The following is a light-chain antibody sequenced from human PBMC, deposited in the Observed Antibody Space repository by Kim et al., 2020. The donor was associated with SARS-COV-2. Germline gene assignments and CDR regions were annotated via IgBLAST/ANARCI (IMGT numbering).Light chain of an antibody. CDR2: GNS. V-gene: IGLV1-40*01. Sequence: RVTSTCTGSSSNIGAGYDVHWYQQLPGTAPKLLIYGNSNRPSGVPDRCSGSKSGTSASLAITGLQAEDEADYYCQSYDSSLSGWVFGGGTQLTVL. J-gene: IGLJ3*02. CDR1: SSNIGAGYD. CDR3: QSYDSSLSGWV.